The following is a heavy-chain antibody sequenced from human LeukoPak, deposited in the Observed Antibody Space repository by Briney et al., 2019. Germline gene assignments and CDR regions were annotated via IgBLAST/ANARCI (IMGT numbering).Heavy chain of an antibody. Sequence: RPGGSLRLSCAASGFTFSSYPMSWVRQAPGRGLEWVSVISASSGATYYADSVKGRFTISRDNSKNTLYLQMNSLRAEDTAVYYCAKVPPLWFGEISGDYWGQGTLVTVSS. V-gene: IGHV3-23*01. D-gene: IGHD3-10*01. J-gene: IGHJ4*02. CDR1: GFTFSSYP. CDR3: AKVPPLWFGEISGDY. CDR2: ISASSGAT.